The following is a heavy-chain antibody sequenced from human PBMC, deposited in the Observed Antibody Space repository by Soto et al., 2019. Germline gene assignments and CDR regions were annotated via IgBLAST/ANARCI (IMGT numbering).Heavy chain of an antibody. J-gene: IGHJ5*02. D-gene: IGHD5-12*01. Sequence: ASVKVSCKASGGTFTGYDINWVRQSTGQGLEWMGWMNPNSGNTGYAQKFQGRVTMTRNTSISTAYMELSSLRSEDTAVYYCARGRDGYNYKSDWFDPWGQGTLVTVSS. CDR1: GGTFTGYD. CDR2: MNPNSGNT. CDR3: ARGRDGYNYKSDWFDP. V-gene: IGHV1-8*01.